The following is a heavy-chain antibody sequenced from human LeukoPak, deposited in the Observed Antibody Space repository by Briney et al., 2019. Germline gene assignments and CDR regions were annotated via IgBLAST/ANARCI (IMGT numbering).Heavy chain of an antibody. J-gene: IGHJ4*02. D-gene: IGHD3-22*01. CDR2: IYYSGST. Sequence: SETLSLTCTVSGGSISSGSYYWSWIRQPAGKGLEWIGYIYYSGSTNYNPSLKGRVTISVDTSKNQFSLKLSSVTAADTAVYYCARGLTYYYDSSGYPDYFDYWGQGTLVTVSS. CDR1: GGSISSGSYY. V-gene: IGHV4-61*10. CDR3: ARGLTYYYDSSGYPDYFDY.